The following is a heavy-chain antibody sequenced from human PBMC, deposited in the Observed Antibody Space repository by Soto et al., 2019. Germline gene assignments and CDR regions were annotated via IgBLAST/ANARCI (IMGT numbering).Heavy chain of an antibody. CDR1: GFIFSNYA. CDR3: AKDLIRGDGYVDFDY. CDR2: IYAGGTTT. J-gene: IGHJ4*02. V-gene: IGHV3-23*03. Sequence: GGSLRLSCAASGFIFSNYAMFWVRQAPGKGLDWVSTIYAGGTTTHYAESVKGRFTISRDNSNNRLYLQLNNLRAEDTAVYFCAKDLIRGDGYVDFDYWGQGTLVTVSS. D-gene: IGHD3-10*01.